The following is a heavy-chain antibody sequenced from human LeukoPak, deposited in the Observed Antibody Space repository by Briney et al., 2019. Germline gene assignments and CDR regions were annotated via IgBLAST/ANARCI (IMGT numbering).Heavy chain of an antibody. J-gene: IGHJ4*02. CDR3: ARERRFSAPSYFDY. CDR2: IYYSGST. Sequence: SETLSLTCTVSGGSISSSSYYWGWIRQPPGKGLEWIGSIYYSGSTYYNPSLKSRVTISVDTSKNQFSLKLSSVTAADTAVYYCARERRFSAPSYFDYWGQGTLVTVSS. CDR1: GGSISSSSYY. V-gene: IGHV4-39*07. D-gene: IGHD3-3*01.